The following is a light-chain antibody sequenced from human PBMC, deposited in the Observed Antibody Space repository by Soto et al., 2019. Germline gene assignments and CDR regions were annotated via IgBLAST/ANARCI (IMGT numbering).Light chain of an antibody. V-gene: IGLV2-14*01. CDR1: RSDIGDSNS. CDR3: ASFRSGTILV. Sequence: QSALTQPASVSGSPGQSVTISCTGPRSDIGDSNSISWYQQSPGKAPRLLIYEVNNRPSGVSRRFSGSKAGNTASLTISGLLEDDEADYFCASFRSGTILVFGSGTKVTVL. CDR2: EVN. J-gene: IGLJ1*01.